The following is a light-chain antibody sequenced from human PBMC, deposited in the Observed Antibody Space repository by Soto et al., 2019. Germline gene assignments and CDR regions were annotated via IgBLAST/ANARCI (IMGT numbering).Light chain of an antibody. CDR2: AVS. CDR1: RTVSSSF. CDR3: QQYGNSPQT. V-gene: IGKV3-20*01. J-gene: IGKJ1*01. Sequence: EIVLTQSPGTLSLSPGERATLSCSASRTVSSSFLAWYQQTPGQAPRLLIYAVSSRATGIPDRFSGSGSGTDFTLTISRLEPEDFAVYYCQQYGNSPQTFGQGTKVDIK.